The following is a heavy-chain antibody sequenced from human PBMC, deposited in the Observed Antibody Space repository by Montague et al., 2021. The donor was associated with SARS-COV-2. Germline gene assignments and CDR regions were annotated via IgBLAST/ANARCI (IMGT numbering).Heavy chain of an antibody. D-gene: IGHD2-2*01. CDR1: GGSISSGGYY. J-gene: IGHJ4*02. V-gene: IGHV4-31*03. CDR3: ARTPAVYVVVVPAARGHFDY. Sequence: TLSLTCTVSGGSISSGGYYWSWIRQHPGKGLEWIGYIYYSGXTXYXXXXKXRVTISVDTSKNQFSLKLSSVTAADTAVYYCARTPAVYVVVVPAARGHFDYWGQGTLVTASS. CDR2: IYYSGXT.